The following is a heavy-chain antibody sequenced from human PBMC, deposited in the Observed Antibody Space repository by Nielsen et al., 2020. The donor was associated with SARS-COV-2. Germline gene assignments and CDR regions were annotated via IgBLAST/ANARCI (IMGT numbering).Heavy chain of an antibody. D-gene: IGHD3-10*01. V-gene: IGHV4-39*07. CDR2: IYYSGST. CDR3: ARGWRSAELLPLEY. Sequence: RQAPGKGLEWIGSIYYSGSTYYNPSLRSRATISVDTAENRFSLRLTSVTAADTAVYYCARGWRSAELLPLEYWGQGTPVTVSS. J-gene: IGHJ4*02.